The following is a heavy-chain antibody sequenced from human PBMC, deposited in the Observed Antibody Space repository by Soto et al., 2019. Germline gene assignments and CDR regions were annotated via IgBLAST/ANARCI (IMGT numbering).Heavy chain of an antibody. D-gene: IGHD1-20*01. J-gene: IGHJ4*02. CDR2: IIPIFGTA. Sequence: QVQLVQSGAEVKKPGSSVKVSCKASGGTFSSYAISWVRQAPGQGLEWMGGIIPIFGTANYAQKFQGRVTITEDESTSTAYMELRSLRSEDTAVYYCARDATRYNGNDVGGYWGQGTLVTVSS. CDR1: GGTFSSYA. CDR3: ARDATRYNGNDVGGY. V-gene: IGHV1-69*12.